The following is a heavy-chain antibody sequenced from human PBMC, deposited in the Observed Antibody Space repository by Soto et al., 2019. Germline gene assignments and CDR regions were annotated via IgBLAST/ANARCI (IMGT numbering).Heavy chain of an antibody. Sequence: SETLSLTCAVSGVSVTNGDYYWSWMRQSPGKGLEWIGNIYYSETTNYNPSLNSRLSISIDTSRNQFSLQLTSVTAADTAIYYCARQSRGGYWFEPWGQGTLVTV. D-gene: IGHD6-19*01. V-gene: IGHV4-30-4*01. CDR1: GVSVTNGDYY. CDR3: ARQSRGGYWFEP. J-gene: IGHJ5*02. CDR2: IYYSETT.